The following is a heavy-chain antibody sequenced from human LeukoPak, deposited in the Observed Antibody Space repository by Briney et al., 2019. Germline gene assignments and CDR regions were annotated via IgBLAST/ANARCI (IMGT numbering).Heavy chain of an antibody. CDR3: AKDGMKQQLVPAGWFDP. V-gene: IGHV3-30*18. J-gene: IGHJ5*02. CDR1: GFTFDDYA. CDR2: ISYDGSNK. Sequence: GGSLRLSCAASGFTFDDYAMHWVRQTPRKGLEWVAVISYDGSNKYYADSVKGRFTISRDNSKNTLYLQMNSLRAEDTAVYYCAKDGMKQQLVPAGWFDPWGQGTLVTVSS. D-gene: IGHD6-13*01.